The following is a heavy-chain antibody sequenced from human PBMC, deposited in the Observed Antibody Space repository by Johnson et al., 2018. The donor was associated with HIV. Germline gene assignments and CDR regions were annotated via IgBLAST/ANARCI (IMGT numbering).Heavy chain of an antibody. CDR3: ARDSLPLTTTLYAFDL. CDR2: ISSSGTNI. Sequence: VQLVESGGGVVQPGRSLRLSCAASGFTFSSYAMHWVRQAPGKGLEWVSYISSSGTNIYYADSVKGRFSISRDNAKSSLYLQMNNLRAEDTDVYYCARDSLPLTTTLYAFDLGGQGTMVTVSS. D-gene: IGHD4-17*01. J-gene: IGHJ3*01. CDR1: GFTFSSYA. V-gene: IGHV3-48*03.